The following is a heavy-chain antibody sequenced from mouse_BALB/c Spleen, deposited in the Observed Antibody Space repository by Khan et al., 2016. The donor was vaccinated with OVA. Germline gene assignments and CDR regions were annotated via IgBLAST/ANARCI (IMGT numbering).Heavy chain of an antibody. D-gene: IGHD2-2*01. J-gene: IGHJ3*01. V-gene: IGHV1-5*01. CDR3: TRWGYWFAY. Sequence: IQLVQSGTVLARPGASVKMSCKASGYSFSSNWMHWVKQRPGQGLEWMGAIYPGNSDTNYNQKFKGKAKLTAVTSASTAYMELSSLRNEDSAVYYCTRWGYWFAYWGQGTLVTVSA. CDR2: IYPGNSDT. CDR1: GYSFSSNW.